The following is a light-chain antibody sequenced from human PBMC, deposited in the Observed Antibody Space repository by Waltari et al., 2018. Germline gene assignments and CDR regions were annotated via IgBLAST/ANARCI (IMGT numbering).Light chain of an antibody. Sequence: QSALTQPASVSGSPGQSIPISCTGSSTDLGGYDYVSWYRQDPGKAPKRIIHNVNKRPSGVSDRFSGSKSGNTASLTISGLQAEDEAHYFCNSYTSRSTMIFGGGTTLTV. J-gene: IGLJ2*01. V-gene: IGLV2-14*01. CDR3: NSYTSRSTMI. CDR1: STDLGGYDY. CDR2: NVN.